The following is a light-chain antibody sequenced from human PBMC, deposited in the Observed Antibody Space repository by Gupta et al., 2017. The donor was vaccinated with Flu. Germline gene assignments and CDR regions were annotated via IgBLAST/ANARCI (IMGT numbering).Light chain of an antibody. CDR3: QQRSNWLS. J-gene: IGKJ4*01. CDR2: DTT. CDR1: QSVGDY. Sequence: PGEGATLACRARQSVGDYVAWYQQKPGQAPRLLIYDTTNRATGIPARFSGGGSGTDFTLTIASLEPEDFAVYFCQQRSNWLSFGGGTKVEI. V-gene: IGKV3-11*01.